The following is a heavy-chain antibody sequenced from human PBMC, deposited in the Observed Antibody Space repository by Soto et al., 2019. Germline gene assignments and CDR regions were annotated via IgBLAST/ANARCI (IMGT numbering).Heavy chain of an antibody. V-gene: IGHV3-30-3*01. J-gene: IGHJ6*02. D-gene: IGHD1-26*01. CDR1: GFTFSSYA. Sequence: PGGSLRLSCAASGFTFSSYAMHWVRQPPGKGLEWVAVISYDGTNKFYTDSVKGRFTISRDNTKNTMTLQMNSLRGEDTGVYFCARPSLPAGRPEPKYYYYYGLDVWGQGSTVTVSS. CDR3: ARPSLPAGRPEPKYYYYYGLDV. CDR2: ISYDGTNK.